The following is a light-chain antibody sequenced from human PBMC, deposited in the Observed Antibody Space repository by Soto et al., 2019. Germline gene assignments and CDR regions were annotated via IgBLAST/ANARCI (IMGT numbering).Light chain of an antibody. Sequence: QSALTQPASLSGSPGQSITISCTGTSSDVGSYNLVSWYQQHPGKAPKLMIYEVSKRPSGVSNRFSGSKSGNTASLTISGLQAEDEADYYCCSYAGSSTFVVFGGGTNVTVL. CDR3: CSYAGSSTFVV. CDR1: SSDVGSYNL. V-gene: IGLV2-23*02. J-gene: IGLJ2*01. CDR2: EVS.